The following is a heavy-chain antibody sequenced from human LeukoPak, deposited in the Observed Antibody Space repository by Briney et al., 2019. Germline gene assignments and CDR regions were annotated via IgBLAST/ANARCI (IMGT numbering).Heavy chain of an antibody. V-gene: IGHV4-30-4*01. CDR2: IYYSGST. CDR1: GGSISSGDYY. J-gene: IGHJ4*02. CDR3: ARNNYGDSHFDY. Sequence: SQTLSLTCTVSGGSISSGDYYWSWIRQPPGKGLGWIGYIYYSGSTYYNPSLKSRVTISVDTSKNQFSLKLSSVTAADTAVYYCARNNYGDSHFDYWGQGTLVTVSS. D-gene: IGHD4-17*01.